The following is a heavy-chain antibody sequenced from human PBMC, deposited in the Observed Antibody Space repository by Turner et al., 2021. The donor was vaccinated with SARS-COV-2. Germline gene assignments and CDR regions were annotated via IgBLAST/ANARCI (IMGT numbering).Heavy chain of an antibody. D-gene: IGHD6-13*01. V-gene: IGHV4-39*01. CDR2: IYYSGTT. CDR1: GGTISSNYN. J-gene: IGHJ4*02. Sequence: QLQLPESGPGLVKSSETLSFTCTVSGGTISSNYNWGWIRQPPGKRLEGIGSIYYSGTTYYNTSLRSRVTISVDTSKNKFSQKMSSVTAAETAEDYCASQASSSWYYYFDSWGQGTLVTVSS. CDR3: ASQASSSWYYYFDS.